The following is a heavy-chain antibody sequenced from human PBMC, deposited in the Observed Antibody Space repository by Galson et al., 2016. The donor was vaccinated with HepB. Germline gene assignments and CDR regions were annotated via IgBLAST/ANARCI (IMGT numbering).Heavy chain of an antibody. Sequence: SETLSLTCTVSGDSISSSNYYWGWIRQPRGKGLEWIGSFYYSGNTYYNPFLKSRATISVDKFKNQFSLKLTSVTAADTAVYYCGRHRTRGYSYGCDPWGQGTLVTVSS. J-gene: IGHJ5*02. V-gene: IGHV4-39*01. CDR2: FYYSGNT. CDR1: GDSISSSNYY. D-gene: IGHD5-18*01. CDR3: GRHRTRGYSYGCDP.